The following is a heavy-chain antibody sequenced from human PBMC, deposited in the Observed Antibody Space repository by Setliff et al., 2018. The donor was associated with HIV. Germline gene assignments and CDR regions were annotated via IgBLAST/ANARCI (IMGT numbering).Heavy chain of an antibody. CDR1: GYTFTTYG. CDR3: VKDLSRSGRAHYYNSAFYE. Sequence: ASVKVSCKPSGYTFTTYGLSWVRQAPGQGLEWMGWMNPNSGNTGYAQKFQGRVTITRDTSASTAYMELSSLRAEDTALYFCVKDLSRSGRAHYYNSAFYEWGQGTPVTVSS. CDR2: MNPNSGNT. D-gene: IGHD3-10*01. J-gene: IGHJ4*02. V-gene: IGHV1-8*03.